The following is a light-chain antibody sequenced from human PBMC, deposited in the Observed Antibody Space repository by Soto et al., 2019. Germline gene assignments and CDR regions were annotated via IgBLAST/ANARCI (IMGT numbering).Light chain of an antibody. CDR2: DAS. Sequence: DIILTQSPDTLSLSPGERATLSCRASQNVRTFLAWYQQKPGQAPRLLISDASYRATGIPPRFSGSGSGTDFTLTISSLEPEDFAVYYCLQRSDWPLTFGGGSKGRS. CDR3: LQRSDWPLT. J-gene: IGKJ4*01. V-gene: IGKV3-11*01. CDR1: QNVRTF.